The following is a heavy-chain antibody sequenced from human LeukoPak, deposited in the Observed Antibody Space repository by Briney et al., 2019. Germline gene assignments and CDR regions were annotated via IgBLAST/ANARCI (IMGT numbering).Heavy chain of an antibody. D-gene: IGHD3-10*01. CDR3: TGDRGWLMDL. J-gene: IGHJ5*02. CDR1: GFTFSNYW. Sequence: PGGSLRLSCVASGFTFSNYWMNWVRQAPGKGLEWVATIKEDGSEKLYVDSVRGRFTISRDNSKNSLYLQMNTLRVEDTAVYYCTGDRGWLMDLWGQGTLVTVSS. CDR2: IKEDGSEK. V-gene: IGHV3-7*01.